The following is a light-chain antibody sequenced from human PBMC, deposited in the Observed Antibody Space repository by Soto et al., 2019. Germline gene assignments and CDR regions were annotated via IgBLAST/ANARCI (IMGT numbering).Light chain of an antibody. CDR2: GAS. V-gene: IGKV3-20*01. CDR3: QQYATSPLRYI. J-gene: IGKJ2*01. Sequence: EIVLTQSPGALSLSPGERATLSCRASQSVNSNYLAWYQHKPGQPPRLLIYGASTRATGIPDRFKGSGCGTVFTLTISRLELENFAVYNCQQYATSPLRYIFGQGTKLEIK. CDR1: QSVNSNY.